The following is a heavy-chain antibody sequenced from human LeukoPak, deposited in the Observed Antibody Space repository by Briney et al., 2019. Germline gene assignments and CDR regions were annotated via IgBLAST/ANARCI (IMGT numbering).Heavy chain of an antibody. Sequence: PSETLSLTCAVYGGSFSGYYWSWIRQPPGKGLEWMGEINHSGSTNYNPSLKSRITISVDPSKNQSYLKLRSVTAADAAVYYCARLRYFDWTDAFDIWGQGTMVTVSS. V-gene: IGHV4-34*01. D-gene: IGHD3-9*01. CDR1: GGSFSGYY. CDR3: ARLRYFDWTDAFDI. CDR2: INHSGST. J-gene: IGHJ3*02.